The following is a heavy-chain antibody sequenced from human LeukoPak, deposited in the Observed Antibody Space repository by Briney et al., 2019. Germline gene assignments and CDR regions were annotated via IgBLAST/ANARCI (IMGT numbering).Heavy chain of an antibody. V-gene: IGHV3-48*03. CDR2: IGSAGSTI. CDR1: GFTFSNYE. J-gene: IGHJ4*02. Sequence: PGRSLRLSCVASGFTFSNYEMNWVSQAPGKGLEWNSYIGSAGSTIYYADSLKGRFTISRDNAKNSLYLQLNSLRAEDTAVYYCAREKQVLEDYFDCWGQGTLVTVSS. CDR3: AREKQVLEDYFDC. D-gene: IGHD6-13*01.